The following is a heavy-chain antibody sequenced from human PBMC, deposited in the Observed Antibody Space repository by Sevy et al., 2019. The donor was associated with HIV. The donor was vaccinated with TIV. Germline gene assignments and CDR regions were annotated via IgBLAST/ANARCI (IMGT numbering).Heavy chain of an antibody. CDR2: IYYSGKT. J-gene: IGHJ4*02. Sequence: SETLSLTCSVSGGSMNTYYWSWIRQPPGKGLEWIGYIYYSGKTNYNPSLKSRLTMSVDTSKNQFSLKLTSVTAADTAVYYCERVGFNWNDVDYWGQGTLVTVSS. V-gene: IGHV4-59*01. D-gene: IGHD1-20*01. CDR3: ERVGFNWNDVDY. CDR1: GGSMNTYY.